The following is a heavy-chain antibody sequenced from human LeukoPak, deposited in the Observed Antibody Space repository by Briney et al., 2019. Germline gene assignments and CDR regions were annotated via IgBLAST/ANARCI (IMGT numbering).Heavy chain of an antibody. V-gene: IGHV4-39*01. Sequence: SETLSLTCTVSGGSISSSRYFWGWVRQPPGKGLEWIGSIYYSGTTYYNPSLKSRVTISVDTSKNQFSLKLSSLTAADTAVYYCAVTATPGHYFDYWGQGSLVTVSS. CDR2: IYYSGTT. D-gene: IGHD2-15*01. CDR1: GGSISSSRYF. CDR3: AVTATPGHYFDY. J-gene: IGHJ4*02.